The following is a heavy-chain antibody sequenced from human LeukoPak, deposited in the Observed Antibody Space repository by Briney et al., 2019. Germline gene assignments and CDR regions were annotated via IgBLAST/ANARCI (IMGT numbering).Heavy chain of an antibody. Sequence: PGSSLRLSCAASGFTFSSYGMHWVRQAPGKGLEWVAVISYDGSNKYYAHSVKGRFTISRDNSKNTLYLPMTGLRAEDTAVYCRAKEAPWGSGPAWAYWGEGALVTVSS. CDR3: AKEAPWGSGPAWAY. D-gene: IGHD3-16*01. CDR2: ISYDGSNK. J-gene: IGHJ4*02. V-gene: IGHV3-30*18. CDR1: GFTFSSYG.